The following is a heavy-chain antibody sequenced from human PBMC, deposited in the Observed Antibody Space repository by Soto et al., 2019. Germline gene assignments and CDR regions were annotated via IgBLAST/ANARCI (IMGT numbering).Heavy chain of an antibody. CDR2: IYRGIAT. J-gene: IGHJ3*02. CDR1: GFSVSNTY. Sequence: GGSLRLSCAVSGFSVSNTYMSWVRRAPGKGLEWVSVIYRGIATHYADSVKGRFTISRDNSKNTLYLQMNSLRADDTAVYYCARDRSDSSRADSFDIWGQGTMVTVSS. CDR3: ARDRSDSSRADSFDI. D-gene: IGHD6-25*01. V-gene: IGHV3-53*01.